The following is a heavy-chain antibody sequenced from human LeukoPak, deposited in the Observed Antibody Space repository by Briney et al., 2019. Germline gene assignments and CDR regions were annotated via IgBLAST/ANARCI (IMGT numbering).Heavy chain of an antibody. D-gene: IGHD2/OR15-2a*01. Sequence: GGSLRLSCAASGFAFRSYWMTWVRQAPGKGQEWVANIRPDGSGKNYVDSVKGRFTISRDNANNALFLQMKGPRVEDTAVYYCSSQPAVLDLDCWGQGALVTVSS. V-gene: IGHV3-7*01. CDR2: IRPDGSGK. J-gene: IGHJ4*02. CDR1: GFAFRSYW. CDR3: SSQPAVLDLDC.